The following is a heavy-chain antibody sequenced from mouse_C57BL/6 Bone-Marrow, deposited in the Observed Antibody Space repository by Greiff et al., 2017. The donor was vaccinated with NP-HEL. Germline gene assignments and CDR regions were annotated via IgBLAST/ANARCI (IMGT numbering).Heavy chain of an antibody. V-gene: IGHV1-4*01. D-gene: IGHD3-1*01. CDR3: ARSTAFYAMDY. Sequence: QVQLQQSGAELARPGASVKMSCKASGYTFNSYTMHWVKQRPGQGLEWIGYINPSSGYTKYNQKFKDKATLTADKSSSTAYMQLSSLTSEDSAVYYCARSTAFYAMDYWGQGTSVTVSS. J-gene: IGHJ4*01. CDR2: INPSSGYT. CDR1: GYTFNSYT.